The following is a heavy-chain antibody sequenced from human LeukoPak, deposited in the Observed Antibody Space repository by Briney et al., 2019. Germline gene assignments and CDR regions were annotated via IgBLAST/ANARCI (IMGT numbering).Heavy chain of an antibody. CDR2: INPTSGGP. V-gene: IGHV1-2*06. J-gene: IGHJ1*01. Sequence: ASVKVSCKGSGYSFTGCCMHWGRQAPGHGLGWMGRINPTSGGPNSAPQFQGRVTRSRDTSISTASMELTRLRSDATAVYYCAAGGSSSSSDEFFQHWGQGTLVTVSS. CDR1: GYSFTGCC. CDR3: AAGGSSSSSDEFFQH. D-gene: IGHD6-6*01.